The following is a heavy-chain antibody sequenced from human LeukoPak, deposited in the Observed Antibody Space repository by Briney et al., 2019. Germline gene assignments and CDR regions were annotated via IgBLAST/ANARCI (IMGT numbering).Heavy chain of an antibody. J-gene: IGHJ6*03. D-gene: IGHD2-15*01. Sequence: PGGSLRLSCAASGFTFSSYGMHWVRQAPGKGLEWVAFIRYDGSNKYYADSVKGRFTISRDNSKNTLYLQMNSLRAEDTAVYYCAKDIRVVTDYYYYYYMDVWGKGTTVTVSS. CDR1: GFTFSSYG. CDR2: IRYDGSNK. CDR3: AKDIRVVTDYYYYYYMDV. V-gene: IGHV3-30*02.